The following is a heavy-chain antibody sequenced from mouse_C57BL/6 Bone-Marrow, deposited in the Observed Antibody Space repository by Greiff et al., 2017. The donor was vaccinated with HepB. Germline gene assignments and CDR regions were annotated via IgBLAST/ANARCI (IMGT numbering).Heavy chain of an antibody. CDR3: ARDEMAYYGSRGWYFDV. Sequence: EVMLVESGEGLVKPGGSLKLSCAASGFTFSSYAMSWVRQTPEKRLEWVAYISSGGDYIYYADTVKGRFTISRDNARNTLYLQMSSLKSEDTAMYYCARDEMAYYGSRGWYFDVWGTGTTVTVSS. J-gene: IGHJ1*03. CDR2: ISSGGDYI. V-gene: IGHV5S21*01. D-gene: IGHD1-1*01. CDR1: GFTFSSYA.